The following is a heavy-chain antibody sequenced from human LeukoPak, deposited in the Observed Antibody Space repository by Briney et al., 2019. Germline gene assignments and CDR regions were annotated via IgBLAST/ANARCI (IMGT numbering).Heavy chain of an antibody. J-gene: IGHJ4*02. CDR1: GGSISSTSYY. V-gene: IGHV4-39*01. CDR3: ATTSYYYDSPDY. Sequence: PSETLSLTCTVPGGSISSTSYYWGWIRQPPGKGLEWIGSIYYSWDTYYNPSLKSRVTISVDTSKNQFSLKLSSVTAADTAVYYCATTSYYYDSPDYWGQGTLVTVSS. CDR2: IYYSWDT. D-gene: IGHD3-22*01.